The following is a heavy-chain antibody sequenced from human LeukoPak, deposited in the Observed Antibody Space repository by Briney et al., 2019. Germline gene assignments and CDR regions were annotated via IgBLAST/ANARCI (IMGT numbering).Heavy chain of an antibody. CDR3: ANDGPLSDAFDI. V-gene: IGHV6-1*01. D-gene: IGHD2-8*01. J-gene: IGHJ3*02. CDR2: TYYRSKWYN. CDR1: GDSVSSNRAG. Sequence: SQTLSLTCAISGDSVSSNRAGWNWIRQSPSRGLEWLGRTYYRSKWYNDYAVSVKSRITINPDTSKNQFSLQLNSVTPEDTAVYYCANDGPLSDAFDIWGQGTMVTVSS.